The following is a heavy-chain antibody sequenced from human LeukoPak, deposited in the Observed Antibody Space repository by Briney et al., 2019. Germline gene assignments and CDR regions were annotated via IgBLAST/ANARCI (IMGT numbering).Heavy chain of an antibody. CDR2: ISSTGDTI. CDR3: ARVRITFGGVIALPYFDY. D-gene: IGHD3-16*02. V-gene: IGHV3-48*01. CDR1: GFTFSSLT. J-gene: IGHJ4*02. Sequence: GGSLRLSCEASGFTFSSLTMDWVRQAPGTGLEWVAHISSTGDTIHYADSVKGRFTISRDNARNSLYLQMNSLRAEDTAVYYCARVRITFGGVIALPYFDYWGQGTLVTVSS.